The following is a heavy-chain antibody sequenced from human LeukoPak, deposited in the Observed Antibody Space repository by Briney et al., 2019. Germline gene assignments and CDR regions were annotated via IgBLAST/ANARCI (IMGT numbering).Heavy chain of an antibody. Sequence: GGSLRLSCAASGFTFSSYSMNWVRQAPGKGLEWVSSISSSSSYIYYADSGKGRFTISRDNAKNSLYLQLNSLRAEDTAVYYCARDGPAAILYGMDVWGQGTTVTVSS. V-gene: IGHV3-21*01. J-gene: IGHJ6*02. D-gene: IGHD2-2*01. CDR1: GFTFSSYS. CDR2: ISSSSSYI. CDR3: ARDGPAAILYGMDV.